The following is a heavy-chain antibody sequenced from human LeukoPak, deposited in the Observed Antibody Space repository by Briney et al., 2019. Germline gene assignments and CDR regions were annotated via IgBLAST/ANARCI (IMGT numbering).Heavy chain of an antibody. Sequence: SGGPLRLSCAASGFTLGNAWMAWFRKAPGKGLEWVANINQDGSTKQYVDSVRGRFTISRHNAKNSLSLQMNSLTAEDTGLYHCARGMKGSLDYWGQGTLVTVSS. D-gene: IGHD2-8*01. CDR1: GFTLGNAW. J-gene: IGHJ4*02. V-gene: IGHV3-7*01. CDR3: ARGMKGSLDY. CDR2: INQDGSTK.